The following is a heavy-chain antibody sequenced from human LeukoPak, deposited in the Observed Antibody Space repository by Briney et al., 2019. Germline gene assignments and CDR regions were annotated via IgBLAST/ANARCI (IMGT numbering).Heavy chain of an antibody. Sequence: PGGSLRLSCAASGFIFSSYSMNWVRQAPGKGLEWVSYIISSSDTIYYADSVKGRFTISRDNAKKSLYLQMNSLRAEDTAVYYCARENCGGDCYSPLDYWGQGTLVTVSS. V-gene: IGHV3-48*01. CDR1: GFIFSSYS. CDR2: IISSSDTI. J-gene: IGHJ4*02. CDR3: ARENCGGDCYSPLDY. D-gene: IGHD2-21*02.